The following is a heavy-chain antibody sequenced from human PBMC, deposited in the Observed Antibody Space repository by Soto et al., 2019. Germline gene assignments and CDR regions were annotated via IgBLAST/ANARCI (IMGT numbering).Heavy chain of an antibody. CDR3: SSSGALVSDEVMFDS. CDR2: IIPILGIA. CDR1: GGTFSSYT. Sequence: SVKVSCTASGGTFSSYTISWVRQAPGQGLEWMGRIIPILGIANYAQKFQGRVTITADKSTSTAYMELSSLRSEDTAVYYCSSSGALVSDEVMFDSWGQGTLVTVSS. J-gene: IGHJ5*01. D-gene: IGHD3-10*01. V-gene: IGHV1-69*02.